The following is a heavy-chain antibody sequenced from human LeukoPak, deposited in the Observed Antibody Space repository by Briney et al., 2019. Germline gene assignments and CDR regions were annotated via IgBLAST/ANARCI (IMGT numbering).Heavy chain of an antibody. CDR2: INHSGNT. V-gene: IGHV4-34*01. Sequence: PSETLFLTCAVYGGSFGDYYWSWIRQPPRKGLEWIGEINHSGNTNQNPSLKSRVTISVDKSKNQFSLKLTSVTAADTAVYYCARGAYYDKVWGSFRYSPLDYWGQGTLVTVSS. D-gene: IGHD3-16*02. CDR1: GGSFGDYY. J-gene: IGHJ4*02. CDR3: ARGAYYDKVWGSFRYSPLDY.